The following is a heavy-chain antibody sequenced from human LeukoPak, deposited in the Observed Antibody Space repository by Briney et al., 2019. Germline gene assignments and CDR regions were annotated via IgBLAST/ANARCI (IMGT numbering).Heavy chain of an antibody. V-gene: IGHV4-59*10. CDR1: GGSFSGYY. Sequence: PSETLSLTCAVYGGSFSGYYWSWIRQPAGKGLEWIGRIYTSGSTNYNPSLKSRVTISVDTSKNQFSLKLSSVTAADTAVYYCARVSSGSYYGVDYWGQGTLVTVSS. D-gene: IGHD1-26*01. J-gene: IGHJ4*02. CDR3: ARVSSGSYYGVDY. CDR2: IYTSGST.